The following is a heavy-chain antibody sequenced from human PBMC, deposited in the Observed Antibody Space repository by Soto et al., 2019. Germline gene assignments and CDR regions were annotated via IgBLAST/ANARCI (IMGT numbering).Heavy chain of an antibody. D-gene: IGHD4-4*01. CDR2: ISYDGSET. J-gene: IGHJ4*02. V-gene: IGHV3-30*03. Sequence: QVQLVESGGGVVHPGRSLSLSCAGSGFMFSNNGMHVVRRAPGKGLEWVAFISYDGSETFYADSVKGRFTISRDNSERTLFLHMRGLKKEDKAVYYCAITSVADASFDYWGQGTLVTVSS. CDR3: AITSVADASFDY. CDR1: GFMFSNNG.